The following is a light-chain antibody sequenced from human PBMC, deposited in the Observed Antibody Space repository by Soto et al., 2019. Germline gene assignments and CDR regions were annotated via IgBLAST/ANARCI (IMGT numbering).Light chain of an antibody. V-gene: IGLV1-44*01. J-gene: IGLJ2*01. Sequence: QSVLTQPPSASGTPGQRVTISCSGSSSNIGSNAVNWYQQLPVTAPKLLIYNTNQRPSGAPDRFSGSKSGPSASLAISGLQSEDEADYYCATWDDSPRDVVFGGGTKLTVL. CDR2: NTN. CDR1: SSNIGSNA. CDR3: ATWDDSPRDVV.